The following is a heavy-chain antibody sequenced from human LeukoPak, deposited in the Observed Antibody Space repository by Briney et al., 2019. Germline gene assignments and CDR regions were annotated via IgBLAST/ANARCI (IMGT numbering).Heavy chain of an antibody. D-gene: IGHD6-19*01. V-gene: IGHV3-23*01. Sequence: GGSLRLSCAASGFTFSSYAMSWVRQAPEKGLEWVSGISGSGGSTYYADSVKGRFTISRDNSKNTLYVQMNSLRAEDTAVYYCAKSIAVAFYSWGQGTLVTVSS. J-gene: IGHJ4*02. CDR1: GFTFSSYA. CDR3: AKSIAVAFYS. CDR2: ISGSGGST.